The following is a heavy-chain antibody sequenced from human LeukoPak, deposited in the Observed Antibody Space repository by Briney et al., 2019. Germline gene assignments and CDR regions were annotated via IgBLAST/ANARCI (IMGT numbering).Heavy chain of an antibody. CDR2: ISKSGGST. Sequence: PGGSLRLSCAASGFTFSSYSMSWVRQAPGKGLEWVSGISKSGGSTYYADSVKGRFTISRDNSKNTLYLQMNSLRAEDTAVYYCAKEEEYYFDYWGQGALVTVSS. V-gene: IGHV3-23*01. CDR3: AKEEEYYFDY. CDR1: GFTFSSYS. J-gene: IGHJ4*02.